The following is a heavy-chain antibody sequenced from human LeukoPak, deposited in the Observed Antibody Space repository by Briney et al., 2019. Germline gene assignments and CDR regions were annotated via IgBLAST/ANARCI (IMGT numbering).Heavy chain of an antibody. D-gene: IGHD1-26*01. CDR1: GGSVTNDNYF. V-gene: IGHV4-30-4*01. Sequence: SETLSLTCTVSGGSVTNDNYFWSWTRQPPGEGLEWIGYIYHSAGSYYNPSLKSRVTMSIDTSRNQFSLKLSSVTAADTAVYHYARGMRYSESYVVEYWGLGTLVTVSS. J-gene: IGHJ4*02. CDR3: ARGMRYSESYVVEY. CDR2: IYHSAGS.